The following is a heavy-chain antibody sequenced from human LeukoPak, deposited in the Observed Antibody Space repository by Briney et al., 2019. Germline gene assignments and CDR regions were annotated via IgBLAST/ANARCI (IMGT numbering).Heavy chain of an antibody. D-gene: IGHD3-22*01. Sequence: PSETLSLTCTVSGGPINSGRYYWSWIRQPAGKALEWIGRIYTSGTTTYNPSLKSRVTISLDTSRNQYSLRLSSVTAADTAMYFCAREDDTSGYDRSDHWGQGTLVTVSS. CDR3: AREDDTSGYDRSDH. V-gene: IGHV4-61*02. J-gene: IGHJ5*02. CDR1: GGPINSGRYY. CDR2: IYTSGTT.